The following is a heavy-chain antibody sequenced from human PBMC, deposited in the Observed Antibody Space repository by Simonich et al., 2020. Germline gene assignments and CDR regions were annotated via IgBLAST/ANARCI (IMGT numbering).Heavy chain of an antibody. CDR1: GYTFTGYY. D-gene: IGHD3-10*01. Sequence: GAEVKKPGASVKVSCKASGYTFTGYYMHWVRQAPGQGLEWMGRINPNSGGTNYAQKFQGRVTMTRDTSISTAYMELGRLRSDDTAVYYCARVPGIYYYFGMDFWGQGTTVTVSS. V-gene: IGHV1-2*06. CDR3: ARVPGIYYYFGMDF. CDR2: INPNSGGT. J-gene: IGHJ6*02.